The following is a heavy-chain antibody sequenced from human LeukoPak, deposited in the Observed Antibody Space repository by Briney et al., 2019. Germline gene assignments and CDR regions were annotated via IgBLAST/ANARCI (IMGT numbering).Heavy chain of an antibody. CDR1: GYTFTSYG. CDR2: ISAYNGNT. D-gene: IGHD3-16*02. V-gene: IGHV1-18*01. CDR3: ATPNRPYDYVWGSYRFPDAFDI. J-gene: IGHJ3*02. Sequence: ASVKVSCKASGYTFTSYGISWVRQAPGQGLEWMGWISAYNGNTNYAQKLQGRVTMTTDTSTSTAYMELSRLRSDDTAVYYCATPNRPYDYVWGSYRFPDAFDIWGQGTMVTVSS.